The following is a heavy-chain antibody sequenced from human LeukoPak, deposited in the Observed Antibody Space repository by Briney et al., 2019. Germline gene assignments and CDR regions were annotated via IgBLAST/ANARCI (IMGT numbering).Heavy chain of an antibody. CDR2: INHSGST. Sequence: SETLSLTCAVYGGSLSGYCWSWIRQPPGKGLEWIGEINHSGSTNYNPSLKSRVTISVDTSKNQFSLKLSSVTAADTAVYYCARGSGYVGRAMRWGQGTLVTVSS. J-gene: IGHJ4*02. D-gene: IGHD3-16*01. V-gene: IGHV4-34*01. CDR3: ARGSGYVGRAMR. CDR1: GGSLSGYC.